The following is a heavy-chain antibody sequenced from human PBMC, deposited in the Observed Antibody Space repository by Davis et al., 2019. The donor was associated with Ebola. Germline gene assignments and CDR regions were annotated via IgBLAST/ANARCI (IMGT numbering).Heavy chain of an antibody. J-gene: IGHJ4*02. CDR2: IIPIFGTA. CDR3: AREVFGGWYYFDY. V-gene: IGHV1-69*13. D-gene: IGHD6-19*01. CDR1: GYTFTSYG. Sequence: AASVKVSCKASGYTFTSYGISWVRQAPGQGLEWMGGIIPIFGTANYAQKFQGRVTITADESTSTAYMELSRLRSDDTAVYYCAREVFGGWYYFDYWGQGTLVTVSS.